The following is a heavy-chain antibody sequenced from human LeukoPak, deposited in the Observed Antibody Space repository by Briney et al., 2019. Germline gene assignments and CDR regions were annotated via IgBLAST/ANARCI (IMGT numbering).Heavy chain of an antibody. Sequence: GGSLRLSCAASGFTFYDYAMHWVRQAPGKGLEWVSLISGDGGSTYYADSVKGRFTISRDNSKNSLYLQMNSLRTEDTALYYCAKGDGYCSSTSCALVPFDYWGQGTLVTVSS. D-gene: IGHD2-2*03. V-gene: IGHV3-43*02. CDR3: AKGDGYCSSTSCALVPFDY. CDR1: GFTFYDYA. CDR2: ISGDGGST. J-gene: IGHJ4*02.